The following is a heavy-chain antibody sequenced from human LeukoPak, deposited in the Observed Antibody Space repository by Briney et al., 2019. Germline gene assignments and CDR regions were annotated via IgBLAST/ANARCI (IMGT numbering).Heavy chain of an antibody. D-gene: IGHD2-2*01. CDR2: ISYDGSNK. V-gene: IGHV3-30*03. J-gene: IGHJ3*02. CDR3: AGEGVTRSDAFDI. Sequence: PGGSLRLSCAASGFTFSSYGMHWVRQAPGKGLEWVAVISYDGSNKYYADSVKGRFTISRDNSKNTLYLQMNSLRAEDTAVYYCAGEGVTRSDAFDIWGQGTMVTVSS. CDR1: GFTFSSYG.